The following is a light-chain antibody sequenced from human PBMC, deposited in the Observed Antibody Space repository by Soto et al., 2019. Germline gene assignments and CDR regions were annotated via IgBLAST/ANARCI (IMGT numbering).Light chain of an antibody. Sequence: QSVLTQPPSVSGAPGQRVTISCAGSSSNIGAGFDVHWYQQLRGTAPKLLIYGNSNRPSGVPDRFSGSKSGTSASLAITGRQAEDEADYYCQSYDSSLSAWVFGGGTKLTVL. J-gene: IGLJ3*02. CDR3: QSYDSSLSAWV. CDR1: SSNIGAGFD. V-gene: IGLV1-40*01. CDR2: GNS.